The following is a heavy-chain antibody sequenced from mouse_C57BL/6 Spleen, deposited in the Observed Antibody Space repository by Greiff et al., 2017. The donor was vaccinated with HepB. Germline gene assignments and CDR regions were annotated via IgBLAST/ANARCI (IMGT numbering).Heavy chain of an antibody. J-gene: IGHJ3*01. CDR2: FYPGSGSI. Sequence: VQLQQSGAELVKPGASVKLSCKASGYTFTEYTIHWVKPRSGQGLEWIGWFYPGSGSIKYNEKFKDKATLTADKSSSTVYMELRRLTSEDSAVYLCARHEDGDYYGSTFAYWGQGTLVTVSA. CDR1: GYTFTEYT. CDR3: ARHEDGDYYGSTFAY. D-gene: IGHD1-1*01. V-gene: IGHV1-62-2*01.